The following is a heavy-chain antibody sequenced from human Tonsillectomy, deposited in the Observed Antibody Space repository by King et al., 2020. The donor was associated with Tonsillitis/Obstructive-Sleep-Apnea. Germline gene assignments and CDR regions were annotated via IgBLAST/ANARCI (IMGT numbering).Heavy chain of an antibody. CDR3: ARDYGSGSYYIYFDY. V-gene: IGHV3-21*01. Sequence: VQLVESGGGLVKPGGSLRLSCAASGFTFSSYSMNLVRQAPGKGLEWVSSISSSISYLYYSDSVKGRFNISRDNAKNSLYLKLNSLRAEDTAVYYCARDYGSGSYYIYFDYWGQGTLVTVSS. D-gene: IGHD3-10*01. J-gene: IGHJ4*02. CDR2: ISSSISYL. CDR1: GFTFSSYS.